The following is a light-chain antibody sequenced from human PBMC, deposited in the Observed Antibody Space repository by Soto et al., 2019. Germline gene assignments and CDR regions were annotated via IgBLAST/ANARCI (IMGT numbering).Light chain of an antibody. Sequence: SVLTQPASVSGSPGQSITISCIGTNRDVGSYNLVSWYQQHPGKAPKLLIYEVNNRPSGVSHRFSGSKSGNTASLTISGLQAEDEADYYCSSFASTHTYVFGTGTKV. CDR2: EVN. J-gene: IGLJ1*01. CDR1: NRDVGSYNL. V-gene: IGLV2-14*01. CDR3: SSFASTHTYV.